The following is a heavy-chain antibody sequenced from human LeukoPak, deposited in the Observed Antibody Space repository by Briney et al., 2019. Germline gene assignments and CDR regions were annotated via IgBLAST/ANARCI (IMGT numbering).Heavy chain of an antibody. V-gene: IGHV4-59*08. Sequence: SETLSLTCTVSGRSISSYYWSWIRQPPGKGLEWIGYIYYSGSTNYNPSLRSRVTISVDTSKNQFSLKLSSVTAADTAVYYCARHGGYSSSWYLDYWGQGTLVTVSS. D-gene: IGHD6-13*01. CDR2: IYYSGST. CDR3: ARHGGYSSSWYLDY. CDR1: GRSISSYY. J-gene: IGHJ4*02.